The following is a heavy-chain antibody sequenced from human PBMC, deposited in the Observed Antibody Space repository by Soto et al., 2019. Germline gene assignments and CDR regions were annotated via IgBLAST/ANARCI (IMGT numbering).Heavy chain of an antibody. CDR1: GGTFSSYA. CDR2: IIPIFGTA. V-gene: IGHV1-69*01. CDR3: AREQQQLVLPSYGMDV. J-gene: IGHJ6*02. Sequence: QVQLVQSGAEVKKPGSSVKVSCKASGGTFSSYAISWVRQAPGQGLEWMGGIIPIFGTANYAQKFQGRVTSTADESTSTAYMELSSLRSEDTAVYYCAREQQQLVLPSYGMDVWGQGTTVTVSS. D-gene: IGHD6-13*01.